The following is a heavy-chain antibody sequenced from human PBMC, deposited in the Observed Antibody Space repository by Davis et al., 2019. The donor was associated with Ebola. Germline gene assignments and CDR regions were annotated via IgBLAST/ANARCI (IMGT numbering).Heavy chain of an antibody. Sequence: MPGGSLRLSCTVSGGSISSYYWSWIRQPPGKGLEWIGYIYYSGSTNYNPSLKSRVTISVDTSNNQFSLTLMSVTAADTAVYYCARGARYISGWFDYWGQGTLVTVSS. CDR2: IYYSGST. CDR3: ARGARYISGWFDY. J-gene: IGHJ5*01. D-gene: IGHD6-19*01. V-gene: IGHV4-59*12. CDR1: GGSISSYY.